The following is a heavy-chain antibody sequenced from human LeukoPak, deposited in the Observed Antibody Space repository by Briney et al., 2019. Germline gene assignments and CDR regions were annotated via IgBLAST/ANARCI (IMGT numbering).Heavy chain of an antibody. Sequence: TSETLSLTCTVSGGSISSYYWSWIRQPPGKGLEWIGYTSDTGNTNYNPSLKSRVTMSVDTSKDQFSLKLSSVTAADTAVYSCARGVTMVQGYYYYMDVWGKGTTVTVSS. D-gene: IGHD3-10*01. CDR2: TSDTGNT. CDR1: GGSISSYY. J-gene: IGHJ6*03. CDR3: ARGVTMVQGYYYYMDV. V-gene: IGHV4-59*01.